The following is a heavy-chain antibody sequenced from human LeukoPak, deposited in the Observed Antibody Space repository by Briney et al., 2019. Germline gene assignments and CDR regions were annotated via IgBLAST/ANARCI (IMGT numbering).Heavy chain of an antibody. D-gene: IGHD3-22*01. CDR2: INHSGST. CDR3: ARAMIVKTFDY. V-gene: IGHV4-34*01. Sequence: SETLSRTCAVYGGSFSGYYWSWIRQPPGKGLEWIGEINHSGSTNYNPSLKSRVTISVDTSKNQFSLKLSSVTAADTAVYYCARAMIVKTFDYWGQGTLVTVSS. J-gene: IGHJ4*02. CDR1: GGSFSGYY.